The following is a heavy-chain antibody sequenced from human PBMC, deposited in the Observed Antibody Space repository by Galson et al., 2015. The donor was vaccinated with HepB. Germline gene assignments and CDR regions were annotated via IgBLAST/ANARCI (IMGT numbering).Heavy chain of an antibody. CDR2: VTSGGDNT. CDR1: GFTFNSYA. D-gene: IGHD3-10*01. Sequence: SLRLSCAASGFTFNSYAMAWVRQAPGKGLEWISVVTSGGDNTIYADSVTGRVLVSTDNSRNTLYLQTSSLRADDTAVYYCVTTVRGINYWGQGTLLAVSS. CDR3: VTTVRGINY. J-gene: IGHJ4*02. V-gene: IGHV3-23*01.